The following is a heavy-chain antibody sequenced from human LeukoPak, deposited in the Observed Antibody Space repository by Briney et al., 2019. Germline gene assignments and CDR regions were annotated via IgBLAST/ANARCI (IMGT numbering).Heavy chain of an antibody. CDR3: ARSDCSGGSCTLFGMDV. Sequence: PGGSLRLSCAASGFTFSDHYMDWVRQAPGKGLEWVGRTRNKANSYTTEYAASVKGRFTISRDDSKNSLYLQMNSLKTEDTAVYYCARSDCSGGSCTLFGMDVWGQGTTVTVSS. CDR2: TRNKANSYTT. V-gene: IGHV3-72*01. J-gene: IGHJ6*02. D-gene: IGHD2-15*01. CDR1: GFTFSDHY.